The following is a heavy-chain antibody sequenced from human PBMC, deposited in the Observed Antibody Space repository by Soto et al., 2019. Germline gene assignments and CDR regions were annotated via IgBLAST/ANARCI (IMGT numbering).Heavy chain of an antibody. D-gene: IGHD4-17*01. CDR3: ARDFDADSRTDFDY. CDR2: ISGNGRII. CDR1: GFIFSDYY. V-gene: IGHV3-11*01. Sequence: GGSLRLSCATSGFIFSDYYMHWIRQAPGKGLEWISYISGNGRIIQYADSAKGRFTISRDNAQNSLYLQMNSLRAEDTALYFCARDFDADSRTDFDYWGRGTLVTVSS. J-gene: IGHJ4*02.